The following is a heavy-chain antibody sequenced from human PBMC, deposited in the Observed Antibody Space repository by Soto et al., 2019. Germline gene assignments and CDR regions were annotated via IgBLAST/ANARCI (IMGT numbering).Heavy chain of an antibody. J-gene: IGHJ4*02. Sequence: PGGSLRLSCVTSGFTFTKYSMNWVRQAPGKGLEWVSYISYSGETKYYADSLKSRYAISRDDAKNSVYLQMNSLRDEDTAFYYCMRGVIVVVGSTAENFDHWGQGNLVPVS. CDR1: GFTFTKYS. V-gene: IGHV3-48*02. D-gene: IGHD2-15*01. CDR3: MRGVIVVVGSTAENFDH. CDR2: ISYSGETK.